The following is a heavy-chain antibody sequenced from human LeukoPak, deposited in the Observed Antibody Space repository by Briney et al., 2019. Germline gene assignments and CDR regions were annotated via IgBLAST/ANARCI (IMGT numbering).Heavy chain of an antibody. CDR2: ISSSGPTI. CDR1: GFTFSSYE. CDR3: ARADDYSNFYYYYGMDV. D-gene: IGHD4-11*01. Sequence: AGGSLRLSCSASGFTFSSYEMNWVRQAPGKGLDWVSYISSSGPTIYYADSVKGRFTMSRDNAKNSLYLQMNSLRAEDTAVYYCARADDYSNFYYYYGMDVWGQGTTVTVSS. J-gene: IGHJ6*02. V-gene: IGHV3-48*03.